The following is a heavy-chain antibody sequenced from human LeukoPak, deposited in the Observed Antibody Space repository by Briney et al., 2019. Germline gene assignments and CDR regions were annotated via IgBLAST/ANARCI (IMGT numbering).Heavy chain of an antibody. V-gene: IGHV1-18*01. J-gene: IGHJ6*03. CDR1: GYTFTSYG. CDR2: ISAYNGNT. D-gene: IGHD3-10*01. Sequence: GASVKVSCKASGYTFTSYGISWVRQAPGQGLEWMGWISAYNGNTNYAQKLQGRVTMTTDTSTSTAYMELRSLRSDDTAVYYCARLYYYGSGSYDLRPYYYYYYMDVWGKRTTVTVSS. CDR3: ARLYYYGSGSYDLRPYYYYYYMDV.